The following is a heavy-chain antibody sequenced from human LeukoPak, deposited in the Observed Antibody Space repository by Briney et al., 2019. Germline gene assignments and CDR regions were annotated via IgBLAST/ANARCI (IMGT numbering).Heavy chain of an antibody. CDR2: ISYNSNYI. CDR1: GFXFSSHG. D-gene: IGHD3-22*01. CDR3: ARADYYETSGPFGY. Sequence: PGGSLRLSCAGSGFXFSSHGMNWVRQAPGKGLEWVSFISYNSNYIFYADSVKGRFTISRDNAKNSLYLQMNSLRAEDTAVYYCARADYYETSGPFGYWGQGTLVIVSS. V-gene: IGHV3-21*01. J-gene: IGHJ4*02.